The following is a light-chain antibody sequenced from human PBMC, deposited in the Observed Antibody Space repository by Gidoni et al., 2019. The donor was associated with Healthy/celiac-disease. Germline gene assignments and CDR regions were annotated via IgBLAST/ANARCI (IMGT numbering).Light chain of an antibody. CDR1: SSNIGACYD. CDR3: QSYDSSLSGFL. Sequence: QSVLTQPPSVSGAPGQRVPISSTGSSSNIGACYDVHWYQQLPGTAPKLLIYGNSNRPSGVPDRCSGSKSGTSASLAITGLQAEDEADYYCQSYDSSLSGFLFGGGTKLTV. J-gene: IGLJ3*02. CDR2: GNS. V-gene: IGLV1-40*01.